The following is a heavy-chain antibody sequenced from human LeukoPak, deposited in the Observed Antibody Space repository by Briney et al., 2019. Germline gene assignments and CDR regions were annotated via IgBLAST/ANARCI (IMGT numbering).Heavy chain of an antibody. Sequence: GGSLRLSCAASGFTFSTSSMQWVRQAPGKGLEWLAVMSGDGNHYSYGDCVQGRLSISRDNSKNTLYLHMKSLRVEDTAFYYCARGSVATPPSFNYWGQGTLVTVSS. CDR3: ARGSVATPPSFNY. V-gene: IGHV3-30-3*01. D-gene: IGHD2-15*01. CDR1: GFTFSTSS. CDR2: MSGDGNHY. J-gene: IGHJ4*02.